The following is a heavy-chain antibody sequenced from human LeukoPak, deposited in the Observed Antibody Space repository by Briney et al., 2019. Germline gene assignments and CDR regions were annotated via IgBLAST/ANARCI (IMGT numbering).Heavy chain of an antibody. D-gene: IGHD3-9*01. Sequence: PSETLSLTCTVSGGSISSYYWSWIRQPPGKGLEWIGYIYYSGGTNYNPSLKSRVTISVDTSKNQFSLKLSSVTAADTAVYYCARSVGYFDPFDPWGQGTLVTVSS. CDR1: GGSISSYY. CDR2: IYYSGGT. J-gene: IGHJ5*02. CDR3: ARSVGYFDPFDP. V-gene: IGHV4-59*12.